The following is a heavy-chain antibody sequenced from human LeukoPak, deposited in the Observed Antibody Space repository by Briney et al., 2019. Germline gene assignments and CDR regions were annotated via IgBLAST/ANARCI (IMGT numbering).Heavy chain of an antibody. CDR3: ASSHPSVMVYAISVPILDY. D-gene: IGHD2-8*01. V-gene: IGHV3-21*01. Sequence: PGGSLRLSCAASGFTFSSYSMNWVRQAPGKGLEWVSSISSSSSYIYYADSVKGRFTISRDNAKNSLYLQMNSLRAEDTAVYYCASSHPSVMVYAISVPILDYWGQGTLVTVSS. CDR1: GFTFSSYS. J-gene: IGHJ4*02. CDR2: ISSSSSYI.